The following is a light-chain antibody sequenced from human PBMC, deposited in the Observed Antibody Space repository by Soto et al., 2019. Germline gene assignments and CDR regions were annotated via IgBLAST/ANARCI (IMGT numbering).Light chain of an antibody. CDR1: SSDVGGYNY. CDR2: DVS. CDR3: SSYTSSSTLYV. Sequence: QSAQTQPASVSGSPGQSITISCTGNSSDVGGYNYVSWYQQHPGKAPKLMIYDVSNRPSGVSNRFSGSKSGNTASLTIAGLQAEDEADYYCSSYTSSSTLYVFGTGTKLTVL. J-gene: IGLJ1*01. V-gene: IGLV2-14*01.